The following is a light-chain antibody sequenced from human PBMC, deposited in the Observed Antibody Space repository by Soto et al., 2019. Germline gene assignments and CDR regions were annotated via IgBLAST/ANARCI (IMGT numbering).Light chain of an antibody. CDR2: AAS. Sequence: DIQMTQSPSSLSASVGDRVTINCRASQGISNYLSWYQQKPGKVPKLLIYAASTLQSGVPSRFSGSGSVTDFTLTISSLQPEDVATYYCQKYNSAPLTFGGGTKVEIK. CDR3: QKYNSAPLT. V-gene: IGKV1-27*01. J-gene: IGKJ4*01. CDR1: QGISNY.